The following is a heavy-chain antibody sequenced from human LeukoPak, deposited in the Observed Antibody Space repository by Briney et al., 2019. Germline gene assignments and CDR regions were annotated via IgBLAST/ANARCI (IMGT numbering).Heavy chain of an antibody. J-gene: IGHJ6*02. V-gene: IGHV4-39*02. Sequence: SETLSLTCIVSGGSISSSSYFWGWIRQPPGKGLEWIGSLYYSGSTYYNPSLKSRVTISVDTSTNHFSLKLSSVTAADTAVYYCARLFSSAFYYYYGMDVWGQGTTVTVSS. CDR2: LYYSGST. D-gene: IGHD6-19*01. CDR1: GGSISSSSYF. CDR3: ARLFSSAFYYYYGMDV.